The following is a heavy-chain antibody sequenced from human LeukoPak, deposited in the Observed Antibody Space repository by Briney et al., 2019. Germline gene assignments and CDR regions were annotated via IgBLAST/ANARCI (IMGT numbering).Heavy chain of an antibody. CDR3: ARQGIKYYDSGGFGVNFAY. D-gene: IGHD3-22*01. V-gene: IGHV4-59*08. J-gene: IGHJ4*02. CDR1: GGSISSYY. CDR2: IYYSGST. Sequence: SETLSLTCTVSGGSISSYYWSWIRQPPGKGLEWIGYIYYSGSTNYNPSLKSRVTISVDTSKNQFSLKLSSVTAADTAVYYCARQGIKYYDSGGFGVNFAYGGGGPRVPVSS.